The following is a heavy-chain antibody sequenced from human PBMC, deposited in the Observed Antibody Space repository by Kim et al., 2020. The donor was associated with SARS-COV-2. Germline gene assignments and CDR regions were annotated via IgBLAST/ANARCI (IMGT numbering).Heavy chain of an antibody. CDR1: GFTVGGNG. V-gene: IGHV3-53*01. CDR2: IYSGGGT. J-gene: IGHJ1*01. D-gene: IGHD6-19*01. Sequence: GGSLRLSCAVSGFTVGGNGMFWVRQAPGKGLEWVSLIYSGGGTYYADSVKGRFTISRDNSKNTLYLQMNGLRGDDTAAYYCATLAAGGWGQGTLVSGSS. CDR3: ATLAAGG.